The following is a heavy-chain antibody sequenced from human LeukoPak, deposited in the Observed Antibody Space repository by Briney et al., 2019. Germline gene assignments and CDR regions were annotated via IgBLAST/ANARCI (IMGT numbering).Heavy chain of an antibody. CDR3: ARNGDYDHYYYYMDV. Sequence: GGSLRLSCAASGFTFDDYGMSWVRQAPGKGLEWVSGINWNGGSTGYADSVKGRFTISRDNAKNSLYLQMNSLRAEDTALYYCARNGDYDHYYYYMDVWGKGTTVTVSS. CDR2: INWNGGST. D-gene: IGHD4-17*01. J-gene: IGHJ6*03. V-gene: IGHV3-20*04. CDR1: GFTFDDYG.